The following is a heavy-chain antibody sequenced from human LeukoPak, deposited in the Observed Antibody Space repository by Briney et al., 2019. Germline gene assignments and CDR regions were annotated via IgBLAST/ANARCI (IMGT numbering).Heavy chain of an antibody. J-gene: IGHJ6*03. D-gene: IGHD3-3*01. CDR2: IKEDGSEK. Sequence: GGSLRLSCVVSGFTFSSYWMSWVRQAPGKGLEWVANIKEDGSEKYYVDSVKGRFTISRDNAKNSLYLQMNSLRAEDTAVYYCVRGSLASGVVVYYYYYLDVWGKGTTVTVSS. CDR3: VRGSLASGVVVYYYYYLDV. V-gene: IGHV3-7*01. CDR1: GFTFSSYW.